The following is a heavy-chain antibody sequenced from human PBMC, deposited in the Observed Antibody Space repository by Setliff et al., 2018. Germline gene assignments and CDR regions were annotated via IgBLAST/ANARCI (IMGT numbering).Heavy chain of an antibody. J-gene: IGHJ4*02. CDR3: ARAQSWSGGPYYFDN. CDR1: GYTFTSYD. D-gene: IGHD3-3*01. CDR2: MNPNSGNT. Sequence: ASVKVSCKASGYTFTSYDINWVRQATGQGLEWMGWMNPNSGNTGYTQKFQGRVTMTRNTSISTAYMDLSSLRFEDTAVYYCARAQSWSGGPYYFDNWGQGTLVTVSS. V-gene: IGHV1-8*02.